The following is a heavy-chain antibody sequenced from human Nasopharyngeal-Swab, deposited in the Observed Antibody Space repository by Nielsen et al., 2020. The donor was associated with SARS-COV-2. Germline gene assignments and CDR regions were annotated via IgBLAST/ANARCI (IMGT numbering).Heavy chain of an antibody. CDR1: GDSIRFSNW. CDR3: ARDLSIYSSSSWDYYYGMDV. V-gene: IGHV4-4*02. D-gene: IGHD6-6*01. J-gene: IGHJ6*02. CDR2: VYYNGNT. Sequence: GSLRLSCDVSGDSIRFSNWWSWVRQPPGKGLEWIGEVYYNGNTNYNPSLKSRLTILVDKSKNQFSLKLYSVTAADTAVYYCARDLSIYSSSSWDYYYGMDVWGQGTTVTVSS.